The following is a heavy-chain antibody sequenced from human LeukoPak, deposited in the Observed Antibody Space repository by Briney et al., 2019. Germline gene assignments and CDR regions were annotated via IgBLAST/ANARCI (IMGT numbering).Heavy chain of an antibody. D-gene: IGHD6-19*01. CDR1: GFTFSSYA. CDR3: AKYPGIAVAAGGVHNWFDP. J-gene: IGHJ5*02. CDR2: ISGSGGST. V-gene: IGHV3-23*01. Sequence: GGSLRLSCAASGFTFSSYAMGWVRQAPGKGLEWVSAISGSGGSTYYADSVKGRFTISRDNSKNTLYLQMNSLRAEDTAVYYCAKYPGIAVAAGGVHNWFDPWGQGTLVTVSS.